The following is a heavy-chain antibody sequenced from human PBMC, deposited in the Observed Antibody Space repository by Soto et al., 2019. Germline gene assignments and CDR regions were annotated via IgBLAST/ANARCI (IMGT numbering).Heavy chain of an antibody. CDR3: VKDGGYCSSSTCYSPRNHYFDS. D-gene: IGHD2-2*01. Sequence: LRLSCAASGFIFSDYWMSWVRQAPGKGPEWVANIKFDGSEKQYVDSVRGRFTISRDNSRNSLFLQMNSLRAGDTAVYYCVKDGGYCSSSTCYSPRNHYFDSWGQGTLVTVSS. CDR1: GFIFSDYW. V-gene: IGHV3-7*03. J-gene: IGHJ4*02. CDR2: IKFDGSEK.